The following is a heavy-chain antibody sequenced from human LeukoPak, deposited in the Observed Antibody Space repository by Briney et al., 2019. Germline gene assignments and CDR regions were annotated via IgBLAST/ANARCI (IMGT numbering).Heavy chain of an antibody. CDR2: VSNSGGTI. CDR1: GFTFSNYA. Sequence: GGSLRLSCAASGFTFSNYAMTWVRQGPGKGLEWVSTVSNSGGTIFYADSVEGRFTISRDNSKNTLYLQMSSLRAEDTAVYYCANRFSYGPNEYFDYWGQGTLVTVSS. CDR3: ANRFSYGPNEYFDY. J-gene: IGHJ4*02. D-gene: IGHD5-18*01. V-gene: IGHV3-23*01.